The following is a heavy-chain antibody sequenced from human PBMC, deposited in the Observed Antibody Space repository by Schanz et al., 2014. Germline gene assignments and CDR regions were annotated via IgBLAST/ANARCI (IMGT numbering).Heavy chain of an antibody. J-gene: IGHJ4*02. CDR3: TRDRAYHSFDY. CDR2: IKEDGSQK. Sequence: EVQLLESGGGLVQPGGSLRLSCAASGFTFSSNAMCWVRQAPGKGLEWVATIKEDGSQKYYLDSVKGRFTISRDNARNSLYLQMTSLRAEDTALYYCTRDRAYHSFDYWGQGTLVTVSS. V-gene: IGHV3-7*01. D-gene: IGHD1-26*01. CDR1: GFTFSSNA.